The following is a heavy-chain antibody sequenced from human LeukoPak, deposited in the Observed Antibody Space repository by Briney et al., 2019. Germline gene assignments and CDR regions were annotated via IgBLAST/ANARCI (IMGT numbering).Heavy chain of an antibody. D-gene: IGHD5-18*01. CDR2: IYYSGST. J-gene: IGHJ4*02. V-gene: IGHV4-59*05. CDR3: AREADSYGPSWADY. CDR1: GFTFSSYSMN. Sequence: PGGSLRLSCAASGFTFSSYSMNWVRQAPGKGLEWIGSIYYSGSTYYNPSLKSRVTISVDTSKNQFSLKLSSVTAADTAVYYCAREADSYGPSWADYWGQGTLVTVSS.